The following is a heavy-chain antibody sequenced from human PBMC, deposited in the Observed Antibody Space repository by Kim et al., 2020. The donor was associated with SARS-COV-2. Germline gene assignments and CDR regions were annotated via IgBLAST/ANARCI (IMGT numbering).Heavy chain of an antibody. Sequence: SETLSLTCTVSGGSISSYYWSWIRQPPGKGLEWIGYIYYSGSTNYNPSLKSRVTISVDTSKNQFSLKLSSVTAADTAVYYCARDNEYSSSPWFDPWGQGTLVTVSS. D-gene: IGHD6-13*01. CDR1: GGSISSYY. CDR2: IYYSGST. V-gene: IGHV4-59*01. J-gene: IGHJ5*02. CDR3: ARDNEYSSSPWFDP.